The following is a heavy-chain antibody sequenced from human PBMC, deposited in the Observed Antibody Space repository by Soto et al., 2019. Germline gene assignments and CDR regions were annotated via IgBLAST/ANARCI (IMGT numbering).Heavy chain of an antibody. CDR1: GFTFSNYG. CDR3: ARPRRAFTTNWDSDA. Sequence: QVQLVESGGGVVQPGRSLRLSCAASGFTFSNYGMHWVRQAPGKGLEWVALIWYDGSNKYYAQSVKGRFYITRDNSNDTLYLQMNSLRAEDTAVYYCARPRRAFTTNWDSDAWGQGTLVSVSS. V-gene: IGHV3-33*01. J-gene: IGHJ5*02. CDR2: IWYDGSNK. D-gene: IGHD1-7*01.